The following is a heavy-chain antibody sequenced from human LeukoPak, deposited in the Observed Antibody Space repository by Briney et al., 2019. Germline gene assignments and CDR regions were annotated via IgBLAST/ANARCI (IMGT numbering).Heavy chain of an antibody. J-gene: IGHJ4*02. CDR3: ASTICISTSCYPGVVDY. CDR2: IYSSGST. D-gene: IGHD2-2*01. CDR1: GGSISSYY. V-gene: IGHV4-4*07. Sequence: SVTLSLTCTVSGGSISSYYWSWIRQPTGKGLEWIGRIYSSGSTNYNPALRSRLTISVDTSKNQFSLKLSSVTAADTAVYYCASTICISTSCYPGVVDYWGQGTLVTVSS.